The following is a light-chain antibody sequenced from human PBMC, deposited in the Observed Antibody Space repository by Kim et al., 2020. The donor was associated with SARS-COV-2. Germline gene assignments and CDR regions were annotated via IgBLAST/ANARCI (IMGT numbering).Light chain of an antibody. Sequence: GQSVTISCSGSRPNPGNNHIYWSRQVPGAAPTLLMYRRNSRPSGVSERFSGSRSDTSASLAISGLRTEDEANYYCAAWDDSLSAYVFGSGTKVTVL. V-gene: IGLV1-47*01. CDR3: AAWDDSLSAYV. CDR2: RRN. CDR1: RPNPGNNH. J-gene: IGLJ1*01.